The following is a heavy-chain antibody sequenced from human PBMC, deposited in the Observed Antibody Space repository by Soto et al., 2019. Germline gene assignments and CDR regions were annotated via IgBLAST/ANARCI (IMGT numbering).Heavy chain of an antibody. J-gene: IGHJ4*02. CDR1: GYTFTGHY. CDR3: AKNQERELPRVIDF. D-gene: IGHD1-7*01. V-gene: IGHV1-2*02. CDR2: IGPETGAT. Sequence: ASVKVSCKASGYTFTGHYIHWVRQAPEQGPEWMEEIGPETGATRYAQKFQGRFTISRDRSKNTLYLQMSSLRAEDTALYYCAKNQERELPRVIDFWGQGTLVTVSS.